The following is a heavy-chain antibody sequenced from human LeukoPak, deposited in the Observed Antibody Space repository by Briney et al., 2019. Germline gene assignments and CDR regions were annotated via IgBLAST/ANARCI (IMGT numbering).Heavy chain of an antibody. Sequence: ASVKVSCKASGYTFTSYDINWVRQATGQGLEWMGWMNPNSGNTGYAQKLQGRVTMTRNTSISTAYMELSSLRSEDTAVYYCARGSWGIAAAGLSKFPTVGYYYYGMDVWGQGTTVTVSS. J-gene: IGHJ6*02. CDR1: GYTFTSYD. D-gene: IGHD6-13*01. CDR2: MNPNSGNT. CDR3: ARGSWGIAAAGLSKFPTVGYYYYGMDV. V-gene: IGHV1-8*01.